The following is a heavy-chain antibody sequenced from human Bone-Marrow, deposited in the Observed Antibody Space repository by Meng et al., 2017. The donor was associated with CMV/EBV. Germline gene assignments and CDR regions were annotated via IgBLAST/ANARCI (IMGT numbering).Heavy chain of an antibody. CDR2: INPNSGGT. V-gene: IGHV1-2*02. CDR1: GYTFTGYY. Sequence: ASVKVSCKASGYTFTGYYMHWVRQAPGQGLEWMGWINPNSGGTGYAQKFQGRVTMTRNTSISTAYMELSSLRSEDTAVYYCARYYDILTGPDYWGQGTLVTVSS. D-gene: IGHD3-9*01. CDR3: ARYYDILTGPDY. J-gene: IGHJ4*02.